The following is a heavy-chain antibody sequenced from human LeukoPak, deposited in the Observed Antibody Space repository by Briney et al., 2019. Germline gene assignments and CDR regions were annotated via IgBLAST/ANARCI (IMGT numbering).Heavy chain of an antibody. CDR1: GGTFSSYA. CDR3: ATLPYYCSSTSCYSGWGFDP. D-gene: IGHD2-2*02. CDR2: IIPIFGTA. J-gene: IGHJ5*02. Sequence: ASVKVSCKASGGTFSSYAISWVRQAPGQGLEWMGGIIPIFGTANYAQKFQGRVTITTDESTSTADMELSSLRSEDTAVYYCATLPYYCSSTSCYSGWGFDPWGQGTLVTVSS. V-gene: IGHV1-69*05.